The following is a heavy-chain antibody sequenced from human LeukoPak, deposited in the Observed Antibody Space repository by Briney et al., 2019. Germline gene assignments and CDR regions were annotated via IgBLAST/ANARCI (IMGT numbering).Heavy chain of an antibody. CDR3: ARVGFDFWSGYRIDY. J-gene: IGHJ4*02. V-gene: IGHV4-31*03. CDR2: IYYSGSA. Sequence: PSETLSLTCTVSGGSISSGDYYWSWIRQHPGKGLEWIGYIYYSGSAYYNPSLKSRVTISVDTSKNQFSLKLNSVTPADTAVYYCARVGFDFWSGYRIDYWGQGTPVTVSS. D-gene: IGHD3-3*01. CDR1: GGSISSGDYY.